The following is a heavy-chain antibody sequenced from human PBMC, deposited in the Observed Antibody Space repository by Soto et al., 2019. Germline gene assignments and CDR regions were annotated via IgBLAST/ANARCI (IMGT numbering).Heavy chain of an antibody. Sequence: GGSLRLSCAASGFTFNNYSMNWVRQAPGKGLKWVASISSSSGYIYYADSVKGQFTISRDNSKNTLYLQMNSLRAEDTAVYYCAKDRIATGGSERGYFYYGLDVWGQGTTVTVSS. V-gene: IGHV3-21*04. CDR3: AKDRIATGGSERGYFYYGLDV. CDR2: ISSSSGYI. CDR1: GFTFNNYS. D-gene: IGHD2-8*02. J-gene: IGHJ6*02.